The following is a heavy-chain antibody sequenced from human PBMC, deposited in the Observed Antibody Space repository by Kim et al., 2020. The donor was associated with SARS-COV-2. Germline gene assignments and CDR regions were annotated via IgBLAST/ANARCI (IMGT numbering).Heavy chain of an antibody. CDR2: IYYSGST. CDR3: ARGAEVQH. J-gene: IGHJ1*01. V-gene: IGHV4-39*01. Sequence: SETLSLTCTVSGGSISSSSYYWGWIRQPPGKGLEWIGSIYYSGSTYYNPSLKSRVTISVDTSKNQFSLKLSSVTAADTAVYYCARGAEVQHWGQGTLVTVSS. CDR1: GGSISSSSYY.